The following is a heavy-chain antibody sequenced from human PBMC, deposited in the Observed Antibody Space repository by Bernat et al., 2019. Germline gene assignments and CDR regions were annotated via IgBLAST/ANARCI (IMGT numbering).Heavy chain of an antibody. J-gene: IGHJ4*02. CDR3: ATWMRGFAS. CDR2: IYYSGST. Sequence: QLQLQESGPGLVKPSETLSLTCTVSGGSISRSSYYWGWIRQPPGRGLEWIGSIYYSGSTYDNPSLRSRVTISVDTTKNQFSLKLSSVTAADTAVYYCATWMRGFASWGQGTLVTVSS. V-gene: IGHV4-39*01. D-gene: IGHD2-2*03. CDR1: GGSISRSSYY.